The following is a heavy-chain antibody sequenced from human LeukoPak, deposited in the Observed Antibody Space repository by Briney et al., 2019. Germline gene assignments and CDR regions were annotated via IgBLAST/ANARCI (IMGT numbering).Heavy chain of an antibody. Sequence: GGSLRLSCAASGFTFSSYGMHWVRQAPGKGLEWVAVISYHGSNKYYADSVKGRFTISRDNSKNTLYLQMNSLRAEDTAVYYCAKDAHSGSSYYYYYGMDVWGQGTTVTVSS. J-gene: IGHJ6*02. V-gene: IGHV3-30*18. D-gene: IGHD1-26*01. CDR1: GFTFSSYG. CDR3: AKDAHSGSSYYYYYGMDV. CDR2: ISYHGSNK.